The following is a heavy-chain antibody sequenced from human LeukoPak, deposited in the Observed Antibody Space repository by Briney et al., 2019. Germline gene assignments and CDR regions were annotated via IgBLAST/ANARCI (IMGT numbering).Heavy chain of an antibody. D-gene: IGHD3-10*01. CDR1: RFTFSKYA. CDR2: ISGSGTT. V-gene: IGHV3-23*01. J-gene: IGHJ4*02. Sequence: GASLRLSCVASRFTFSKYAMTWVRQAPGKGLEWVSSISGSGTTYYAESVKGRFTVSRDNSKNTLYLQVNSLRAEDTAVYYCAKDPMVRGSTYDYWGQGTLVTVSS. CDR3: AKDPMVRGSTYDY.